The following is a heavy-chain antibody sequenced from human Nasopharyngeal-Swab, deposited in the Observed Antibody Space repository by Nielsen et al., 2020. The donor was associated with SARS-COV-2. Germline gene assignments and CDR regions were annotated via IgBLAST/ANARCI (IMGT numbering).Heavy chain of an antibody. D-gene: IGHD4-11*01. CDR1: GFTFSYYG. CDR2: IWYDGSDK. J-gene: IGHJ3*02. Sequence: GESLKISCAASGFTFSYYGMHLVRQAPGKGLEWVALIWYDGSDKYYADSVKGRFTISRDNSKNTLYLQMNSLRAEDTAVYYCAREPLLATDYNGDAFDIWGQGTMVTVSS. CDR3: AREPLLATDYNGDAFDI. V-gene: IGHV3-33*01.